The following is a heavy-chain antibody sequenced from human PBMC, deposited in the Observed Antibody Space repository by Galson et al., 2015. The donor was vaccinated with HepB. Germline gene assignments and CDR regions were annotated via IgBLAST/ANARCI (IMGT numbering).Heavy chain of an antibody. CDR3: ARGLSSPRFDP. D-gene: IGHD2-2*01. CDR2: INHSGST. Sequence: SETLSLTCAVYGGSFSGYYWSWIRQPPGKGLEWIGEINHSGSTNYNPSLKSRVTISVDTSKNQFSLKLSSVTAADTAVYYCARGLSSPRFDPWGQGTLVTVSS. J-gene: IGHJ5*02. V-gene: IGHV4-34*01. CDR1: GGSFSGYY.